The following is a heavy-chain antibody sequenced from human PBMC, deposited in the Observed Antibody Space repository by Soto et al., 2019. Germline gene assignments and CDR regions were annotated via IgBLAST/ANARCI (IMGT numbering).Heavy chain of an antibody. CDR1: GGSVSSGSYY. V-gene: IGHV4-61*01. J-gene: IGHJ4*02. CDR3: ARGYRRCSGGSCKLFDY. CDR2: IYYSGST. Sequence: SETLSLTCTVSGGSVSSGSYYWSWIRQPPGKGLEWIGYIYYSGSTNYNPSLKSRVTISVDTSKNQFSLKLSSVTAADTAVYYCARGYRRCSGGSCKLFDYWGQGTLVTVSS. D-gene: IGHD2-15*01.